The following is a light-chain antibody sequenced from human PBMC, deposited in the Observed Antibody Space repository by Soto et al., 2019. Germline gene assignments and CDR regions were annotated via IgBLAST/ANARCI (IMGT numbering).Light chain of an antibody. CDR2: SNN. CDR1: SSNIGSNT. CDR3: AAWDDSLNAWV. J-gene: IGLJ3*02. V-gene: IGLV1-44*01. Sequence: QSVLTQPPSASGTPGQRVTISCSGSSSNIGSNTVNWYQQLPGTAPKLLIYSNNQRPSGVPDRFSGSKSGTSASLAISGLQSEDEADYYCAAWDDSLNAWVFGGGTKVTFL.